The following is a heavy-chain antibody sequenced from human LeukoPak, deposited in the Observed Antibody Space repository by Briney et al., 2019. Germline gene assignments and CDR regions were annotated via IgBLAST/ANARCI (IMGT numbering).Heavy chain of an antibody. D-gene: IGHD3-22*01. CDR2: IYYSGST. CDR3: ARDWDSSGYYDY. Sequence: SETLSLTRTVSGGSLSSYYWSWIRQPPGEGLERIGYIYYSGSTNYNPSLKSRVTISVDTSKNQFSLKLSSVTAADTAVYYCARDWDSSGYYDYWGQGTLVTVSS. V-gene: IGHV4-59*01. J-gene: IGHJ4*02. CDR1: GGSLSSYY.